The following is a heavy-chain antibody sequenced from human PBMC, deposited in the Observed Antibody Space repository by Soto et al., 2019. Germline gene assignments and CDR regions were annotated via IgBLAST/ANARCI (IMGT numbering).Heavy chain of an antibody. D-gene: IGHD5-12*01. CDR3: ARWIVATMGYYFDY. V-gene: IGHV4-31*03. CDR2: IYYSGST. Sequence: SETLSLTCTVSCGSISSGGYYWSWIRQHPGKGLEWIGYIYYSGSTYYNPSLKSRVTISVDTSKNQFSLKLSSVTAADTAVYYCARWIVATMGYYFDYWGQGTLVTVSS. J-gene: IGHJ4*02. CDR1: CGSISSGGYY.